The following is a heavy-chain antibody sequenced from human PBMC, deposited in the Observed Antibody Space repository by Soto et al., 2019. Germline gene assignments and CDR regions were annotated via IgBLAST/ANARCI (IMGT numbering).Heavy chain of an antibody. J-gene: IGHJ4*02. Sequence: QVQLQESGPGLVKPSETLSLTCTVSGGSISSYYWSWIRQPPGKGLESIGYIYYSGSTNYNPSLKSRVTISVDTSKNQFSLKLSSVPAADTAVYYCARVDSSRDGVYFDYWGQGTLVTVSS. CDR3: ARVDSSRDGVYFDY. D-gene: IGHD3-22*01. CDR2: IYYSGST. V-gene: IGHV4-59*01. CDR1: GGSISSYY.